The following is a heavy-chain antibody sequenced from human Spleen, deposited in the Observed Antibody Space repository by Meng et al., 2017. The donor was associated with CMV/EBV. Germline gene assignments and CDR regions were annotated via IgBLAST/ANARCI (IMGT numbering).Heavy chain of an antibody. J-gene: IGHJ4*02. CDR3: AREAWDRRRFDY. Sequence: CKASGYTFTSYYINWVRQAPGQGLEWMGIINPNGGAPSYAQKFQGRVTMTRDTSTTTVYMDLTSLKSEDTAIYYCAREAWDRRRFDYWGQGTLVTVSS. D-gene: IGHD1-26*01. CDR2: INPNGGAP. CDR1: GYTFTSYY. V-gene: IGHV1-46*01.